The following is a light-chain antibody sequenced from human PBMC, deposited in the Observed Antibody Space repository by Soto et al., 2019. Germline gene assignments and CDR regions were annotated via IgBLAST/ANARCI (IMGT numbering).Light chain of an antibody. CDR1: QSVSTC. CDR3: QQYGYSAT. CDR2: DAS. V-gene: IGKV3-11*01. J-gene: IGKJ4*01. Sequence: EIVLTQSPATLSLSPGERATLSCRASQSVSTCLAWYQQKPGQAPRLLIYDASNRATGIPARFSGSGSGTDFTLTISRLEPEDFAVYYCQQYGYSATFGGGTKVDIK.